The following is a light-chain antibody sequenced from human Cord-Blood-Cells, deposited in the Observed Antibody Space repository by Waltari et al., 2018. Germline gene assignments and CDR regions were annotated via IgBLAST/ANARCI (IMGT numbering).Light chain of an antibody. J-gene: IGLJ2*01. CDR2: EVS. Sequence: QSALTQPPSVSVSPGQSVTISCTGTSSDVGGYNYVSWYQQHPGKAPKLMIYEVSKRPSGVPDRFSGSKSGNTASLTVSGLQAEDEADYYCSSYAGSNDLVFGGGTKLTVL. CDR3: SSYAGSNDLV. CDR1: SSDVGGYNY. V-gene: IGLV2-8*01.